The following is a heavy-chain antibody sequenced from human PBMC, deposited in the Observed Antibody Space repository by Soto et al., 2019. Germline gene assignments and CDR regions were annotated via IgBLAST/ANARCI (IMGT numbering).Heavy chain of an antibody. D-gene: IGHD6-19*01. J-gene: IGHJ6*02. CDR1: GFTFSSYS. Sequence: GGSLRLSCAASGFTFSSYSMNWVRQAPGKGLEWVSYISSSSSTIYYADSVKGRFTISRDNSKNTLYLQMNSLRAEDTAVYYCAREGSSGYYYYYAMDVWGQGTTVTVSS. CDR3: AREGSSGYYYYYAMDV. V-gene: IGHV3-48*01. CDR2: ISSSSSTI.